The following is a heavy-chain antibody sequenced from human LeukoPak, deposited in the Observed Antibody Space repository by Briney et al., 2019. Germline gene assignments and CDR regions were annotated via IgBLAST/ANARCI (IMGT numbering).Heavy chain of an antibody. Sequence: GGFLRLSCAASGFTFSSYWMSWVRQAPGKGLEWVANIKQDGSEKYYVDSVKGRFTISRDNAKNSLYLQMNSLRAEDTAVYYCARDYGGNSGYMDVWGKGTTVTVSS. CDR2: IKQDGSEK. D-gene: IGHD4-23*01. CDR3: ARDYGGNSGYMDV. V-gene: IGHV3-7*01. CDR1: GFTFSSYW. J-gene: IGHJ6*03.